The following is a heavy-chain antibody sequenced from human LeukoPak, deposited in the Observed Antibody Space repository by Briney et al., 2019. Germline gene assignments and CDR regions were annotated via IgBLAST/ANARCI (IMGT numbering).Heavy chain of an antibody. CDR3: ACYTMIVVVINGNDAFDI. D-gene: IGHD3-22*01. CDR1: GVSISTSRYY. CDR2: IYYSGST. Sequence: PSETLSLTCTVSGVSISTSRYYWGWIRQPPGKGLEWIGSIYYSGSTYYNPSLKSRVTISVDTSKNQFSLKLSSVTAADTAVYYCACYTMIVVVINGNDAFDIWGQGTMVTVSS. V-gene: IGHV4-39*01. J-gene: IGHJ3*02.